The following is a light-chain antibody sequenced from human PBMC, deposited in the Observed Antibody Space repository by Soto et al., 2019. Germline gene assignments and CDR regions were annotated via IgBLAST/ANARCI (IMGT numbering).Light chain of an antibody. CDR2: DVT. J-gene: IGLJ2*01. Sequence: QSALTQPASVSGSPGQPITIPCTGTTSDVGSHNTVSWYQQHPGKAPKLMIYDVTNRPSGVSYRFSGSKSGNTASLTISGLQAEDEADYCCSSYRISNTPVVFGGGIQLTVL. CDR1: TSDVGSHNT. V-gene: IGLV2-14*01. CDR3: SSYRISNTPVV.